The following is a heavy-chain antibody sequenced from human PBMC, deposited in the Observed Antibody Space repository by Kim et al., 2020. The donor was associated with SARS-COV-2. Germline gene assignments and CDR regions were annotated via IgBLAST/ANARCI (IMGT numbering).Heavy chain of an antibody. J-gene: IGHJ6*02. CDR2: IYSGGST. V-gene: IGHV3-53*01. CDR3: ARGLVGSSGGYGMDV. D-gene: IGHD6-13*01. Sequence: GGSLRLSCAASGFTVSRNYMSWVRQAPGKGLEWVSVIYSGGSTYYADSVKGRFTISRHNSKNTLYLQMNSLRAEDTAVYYCARGLVGSSGGYGMDVWGQGTTVTVSS. CDR1: GFTVSRNY.